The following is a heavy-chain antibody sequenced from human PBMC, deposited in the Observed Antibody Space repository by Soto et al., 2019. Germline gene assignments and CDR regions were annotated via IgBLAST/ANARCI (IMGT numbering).Heavy chain of an antibody. CDR3: ASDLVGASDSYGLDV. Sequence: PGGSLRLSCAASGFTFGNYGMHWVRQPPGKGLEWMSSILYDGSDKYYADSVKGRFTIFRDGSKNTLYLQMDSLRPEDTAVYYCASDLVGASDSYGLDVWGQGTPVTVSS. CDR2: ILYDGSDK. V-gene: IGHV3-30*03. CDR1: GFTFGNYG. J-gene: IGHJ6*02. D-gene: IGHD1-26*01.